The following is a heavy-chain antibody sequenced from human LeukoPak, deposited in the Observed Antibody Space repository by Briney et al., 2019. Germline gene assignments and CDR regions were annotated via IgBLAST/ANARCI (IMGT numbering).Heavy chain of an antibody. CDR1: GFTFSSYA. CDR3: AKDMDIVVVPAARVFDY. CDR2: ISGSGGST. V-gene: IGHV3-23*01. J-gene: IGHJ4*02. Sequence: GSLRLSCAASGFTFSSYAMSWVRQAPGKGLEWVSAISGSGGSTYYADSVKGRFTISRDNSKNTLYLQMNSLRAEDTAVYYCAKDMDIVVVPAARVFDYWGQGTLVTVSS. D-gene: IGHD2-2*03.